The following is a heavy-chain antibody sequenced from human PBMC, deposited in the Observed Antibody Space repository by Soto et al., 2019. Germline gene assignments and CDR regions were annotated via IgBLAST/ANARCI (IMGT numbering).Heavy chain of an antibody. J-gene: IGHJ4*02. CDR1: GFNFSGSA. Sequence: LLQSGGDFVQPGGSLTLSCSAFGFNFSGSAMIWVRQAPGKGLQWVSAIGGSGASAFYADSVQGRFTISRDNSKDTLYLQMNSLRVEDTAVYYCVKDSDAAGRDYWAQGTLVTVSS. CDR2: IGGSGASA. CDR3: VKDSDAAGRDY. V-gene: IGHV3-23*01. D-gene: IGHD6-19*01.